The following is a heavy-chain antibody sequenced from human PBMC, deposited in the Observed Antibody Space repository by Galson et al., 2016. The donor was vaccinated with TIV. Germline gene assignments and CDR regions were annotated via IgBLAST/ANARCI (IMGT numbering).Heavy chain of an antibody. CDR2: MYYSGTT. Sequence: SETLSLTCTVSGGSVSSGGYYWSWTRQSPGKGLEWIGHMYYSGTTDHNPSLRSRVTISGDTSKNQFFLKVRSVTAADTAVYYCAREISTVVTIERFYYHMDVWGKGTTVTVSS. V-gene: IGHV4-61*08. J-gene: IGHJ6*03. D-gene: IGHD4-23*01. CDR3: AREISTVVTIERFYYHMDV. CDR1: GGSVSSGGYY.